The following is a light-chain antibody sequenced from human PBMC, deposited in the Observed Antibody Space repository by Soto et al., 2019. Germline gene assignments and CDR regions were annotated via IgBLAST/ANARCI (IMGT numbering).Light chain of an antibody. Sequence: EIVMTQSPATLSVSPGERATLPCRASQSVSSNLAWYQQKPGQAPRLLIYGASTRATGIPARFSGSGSGTEFTLTISSLQSEDFAVYSCQQYNNWPPLYTFGQGTKLEIK. V-gene: IGKV3-15*01. CDR1: QSVSSN. J-gene: IGKJ2*01. CDR3: QQYNNWPPLYT. CDR2: GAS.